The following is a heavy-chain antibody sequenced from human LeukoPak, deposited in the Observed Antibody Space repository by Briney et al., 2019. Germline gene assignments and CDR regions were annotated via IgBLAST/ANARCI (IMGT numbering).Heavy chain of an antibody. CDR2: IPGSGGAWVSSLTGTASRP. CDR1: GFTFSYYA. D-gene: IGHD3-22*01. J-gene: IGHJ4*02. V-gene: IGHV3-23*01. CDR3: AKVNYDDSSGFYYESEIDY. Sequence: GGSLRLSCAASGFTFSYYAMSWVRQAPGKGLEWVSTIPGSGGAWVSSLTGTASRPFYADSVKGRFTISRDNSKNTLYLQMNSLRAEDTAVYYCAKVNYDDSSGFYYESEIDYWGQGTLVTVSS.